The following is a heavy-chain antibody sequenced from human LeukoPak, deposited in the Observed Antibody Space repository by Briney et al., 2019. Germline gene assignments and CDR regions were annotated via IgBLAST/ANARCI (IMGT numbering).Heavy chain of an antibody. D-gene: IGHD4-23*01. CDR2: VFYSGTT. V-gene: IGHV4-39*01. CDR1: GGATSSSNYY. J-gene: IGHJ4*02. CDR3: ARLSNYGGHSGDGY. Sequence: SETLSLTCTVSGGATSSSNYYWAWIRQPPGKGLEWLGSVFYSGTTHYNPSLKSRLTISIDTSKNQFSLKPSSVTAADTSVYYCARLSNYGGHSGDGYWGQGTLVTVSS.